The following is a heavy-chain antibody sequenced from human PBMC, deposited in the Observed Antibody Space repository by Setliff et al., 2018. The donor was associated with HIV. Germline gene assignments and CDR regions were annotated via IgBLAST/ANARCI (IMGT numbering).Heavy chain of an antibody. Sequence: PSETLSLTCAVYGGSFNNYYWSWIRQPPGKGLEWIGEINHSGSTSYNPSLKSRVTISVDTSKNQFSLKLNSVTAADTAVYYCARDGAQVDSGYGVWSWFDPWGQGTQVTVSS. CDR3: ARDGAQVDSGYGVWSWFDP. J-gene: IGHJ5*02. CDR1: GGSFNNYY. D-gene: IGHD5-12*01. CDR2: INHSGST. V-gene: IGHV4-34*01.